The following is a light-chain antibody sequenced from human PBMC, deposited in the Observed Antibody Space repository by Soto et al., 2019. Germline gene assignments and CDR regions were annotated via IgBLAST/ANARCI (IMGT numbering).Light chain of an antibody. Sequence: TESPATLSTSPWKTTPVSSGPGTGVGNNLAWYQQKSGKAPRLLIFGASTRATGIPARFSGSGSGTDFTLTISSLQSEDFVVYFCQQYNHWPRTLGQGTKV. CDR2: GAS. CDR1: TGVGNN. J-gene: IGKJ1*01. V-gene: IGKV3-15*01. CDR3: QQYNHWPRT.